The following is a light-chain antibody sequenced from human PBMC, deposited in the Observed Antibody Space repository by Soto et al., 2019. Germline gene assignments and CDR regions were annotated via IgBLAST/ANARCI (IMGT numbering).Light chain of an antibody. CDR1: QSVSLS. CDR2: GAS. J-gene: IGKJ4*01. Sequence: EIVLTQSPATLSVSLGHSAPLSCRASQSVSLSLAWYQMRPGQPPRLLMYGASSRATGIPDRFSGSGSGTDFTLTISRLEPEDFAVYYCQQYGSSPLTFGGGTKVDIK. V-gene: IGKV3-20*01. CDR3: QQYGSSPLT.